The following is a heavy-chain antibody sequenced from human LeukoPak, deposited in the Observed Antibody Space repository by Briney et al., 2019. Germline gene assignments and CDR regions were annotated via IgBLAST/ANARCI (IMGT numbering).Heavy chain of an antibody. V-gene: IGHV3-30*18. CDR2: ISYDGSNK. CDR3: AKVRGWYTPGDYYYYGMDV. J-gene: IGHJ6*02. CDR1: GFTFSSYG. Sequence: PGRSLRLSCAASGFTFSSYGMRWVRQAPGKGLEWVAVISYDGSNKYYADSVKGRFTISRDNSKNTLYLQMNSLRAEDTAVYYCAKVRGWYTPGDYYYYGMDVWGQGTTVTVSS. D-gene: IGHD6-19*01.